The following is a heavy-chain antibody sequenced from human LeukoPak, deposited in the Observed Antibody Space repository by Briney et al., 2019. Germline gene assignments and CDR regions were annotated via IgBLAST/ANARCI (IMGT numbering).Heavy chain of an antibody. CDR3: ARGTMVRGVIIAGLDY. Sequence: GASVKVSCKASGYTFTSYGISWVRQAPGQGLEWMGWISAYNGNTNYAQKLQGRVTMTTDTSTSTAYMELRRLRSDDTAVYYCARGTMVRGVIIAGLDYWGQGTLVTVSS. D-gene: IGHD3-10*01. CDR2: ISAYNGNT. J-gene: IGHJ4*02. V-gene: IGHV1-18*01. CDR1: GYTFTSYG.